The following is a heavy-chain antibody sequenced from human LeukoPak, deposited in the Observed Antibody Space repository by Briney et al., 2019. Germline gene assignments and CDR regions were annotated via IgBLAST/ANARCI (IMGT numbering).Heavy chain of an antibody. J-gene: IGHJ4*02. D-gene: IGHD6-6*01. V-gene: IGHV3-30*02. CDR3: AKDLEYIPYYFDY. CDR2: IRYDGSNK. Sequence: GGSLRLSCAASGFTFSSYGMLWVRQAPGKGLEWVAFIRYDGSNKYYADSVKGRFTISRDNSKNTLYLQMNSLRAEDTAVYYCAKDLEYIPYYFDYWGQGTLVTVSS. CDR1: GFTFSSYG.